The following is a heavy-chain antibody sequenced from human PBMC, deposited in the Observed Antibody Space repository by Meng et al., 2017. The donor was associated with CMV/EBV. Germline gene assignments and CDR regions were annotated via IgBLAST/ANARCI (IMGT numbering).Heavy chain of an antibody. CDR1: GGSFSGYY. CDR3: ARDPHYDILTGCSPRRFSYWFDP. J-gene: IGHJ5*02. V-gene: IGHV4-34*01. D-gene: IGHD3-9*01. CDR2: INHSGST. Sequence: SETLSLTCAVYGGSFSGYYWSWIRQPPGKGLEWIGEINHSGSTNYNPSLKSRVTISVDTSKNQFSLKLSSVTAADTAVYYCARDPHYDILTGCSPRRFSYWFDPWGQGTLVTVSS.